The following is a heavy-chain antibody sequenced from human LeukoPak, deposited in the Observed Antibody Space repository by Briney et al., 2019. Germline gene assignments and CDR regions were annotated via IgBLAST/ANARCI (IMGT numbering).Heavy chain of an antibody. D-gene: IGHD6-6*01. CDR3: ARSEEYSSSSPYYYYYMDV. CDR2: INYSGST. Sequence: SETLSLTCAVYGGSFSGYYWSWIRQPPGKGLEWIGEINYSGSTNYNPSLKSRVTISVDTSKNQFSLKLSSVTAADTAVYYCARSEEYSSSSPYYYYYMDVWGKGTTVTVSS. J-gene: IGHJ6*03. V-gene: IGHV4-34*01. CDR1: GGSFSGYY.